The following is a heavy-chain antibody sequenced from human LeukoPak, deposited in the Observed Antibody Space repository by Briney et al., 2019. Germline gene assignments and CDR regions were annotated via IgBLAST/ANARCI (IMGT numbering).Heavy chain of an antibody. V-gene: IGHV4-30-2*01. CDR3: ASARLGGYYTWFDP. Sequence: SGTLSLSCTASGGSLTSAGTSWNCIRQPPGKGLAWIGYIYLIGRTYYTPSLERGVTTSVDTSKNNIFLKLNFVTAADTAVSHCASARLGGYYTWFDPWGQGTLVTVTS. D-gene: IGHD1-26*01. CDR2: IYLIGRT. J-gene: IGHJ5*02. CDR1: GGSLTSAGTS.